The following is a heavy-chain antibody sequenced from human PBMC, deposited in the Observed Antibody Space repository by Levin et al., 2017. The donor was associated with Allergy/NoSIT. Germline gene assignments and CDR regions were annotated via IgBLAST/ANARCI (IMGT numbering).Heavy chain of an antibody. CDR2: ISGSGGST. CDR3: AKDPNWNYNPLRYFDY. J-gene: IGHJ4*02. V-gene: IGHV3-23*01. Sequence: PGGSLRLSCAASGFTFSSYAMSWVRQAPGKGLEWVSAISGSGGSTYYADSVKGRFTISRDNSKNTLYLQMNSLRAEDTAVYYCAKDPNWNYNPLRYFDYWGQGTLVTVSS. D-gene: IGHD1-7*01. CDR1: GFTFSSYA.